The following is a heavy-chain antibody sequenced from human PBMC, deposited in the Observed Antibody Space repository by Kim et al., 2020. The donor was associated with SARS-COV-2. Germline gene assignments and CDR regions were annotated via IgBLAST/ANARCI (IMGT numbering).Heavy chain of an antibody. D-gene: IGHD3-10*01. J-gene: IGHJ6*02. CDR3: TRPLWGGHYYGLDV. CDR2: IGSTAYGGTT. V-gene: IGHV3-49*04. CDR1: GFTFGDYA. Sequence: GGSLRLSCVTSGFTFGDYAMTWVRQAPGKGLEWLGFIGSTAYGGTTDYAASVKGRFTISRDDSKSIAYLQMNSLKTEDTAVYYCTRPLWGGHYYGLDVWGQGTTVTVSS.